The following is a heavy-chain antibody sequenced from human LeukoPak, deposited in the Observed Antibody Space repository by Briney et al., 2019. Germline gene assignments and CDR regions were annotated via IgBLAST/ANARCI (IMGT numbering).Heavy chain of an antibody. V-gene: IGHV3-7*01. Sequence: GGSLRLSCAASGFTFSSYGMTWVRQAPGKGLEWVANVKRDGSEKYYVDSVKGRFTISRDNAKNSLYLEMNSLRAEDTAVYYCARESGRLTNWFDPWGQGTLVTVSS. J-gene: IGHJ5*02. D-gene: IGHD2-21*02. CDR3: ARESGRLTNWFDP. CDR1: GFTFSSYG. CDR2: VKRDGSEK.